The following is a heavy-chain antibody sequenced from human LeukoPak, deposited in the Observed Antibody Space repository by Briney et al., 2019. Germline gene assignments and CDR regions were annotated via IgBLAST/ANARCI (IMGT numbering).Heavy chain of an antibody. V-gene: IGHV3-53*05. CDR2: IYSGGST. J-gene: IGHJ4*02. Sequence: GGSLRLSCAASGFTVSSNYMSWVRQAPGKGLEWVSVIYSGGSTYYADSVKGRFTIARDNSKNTLYLQMNSLRAEDTAVYYCAKQKGYCSGGSCHPFDYWGQGTLVTVSS. CDR3: AKQKGYCSGGSCHPFDY. CDR1: GFTVSSNY. D-gene: IGHD2-15*01.